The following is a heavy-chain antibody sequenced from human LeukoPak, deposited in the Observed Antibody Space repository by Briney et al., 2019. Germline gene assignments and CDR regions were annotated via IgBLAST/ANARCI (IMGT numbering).Heavy chain of an antibody. Sequence: ASVKVSCKASGCMFTGYYIHWVRQAPGQGLEWMGWINPNSGATNCPQKFQGRVTMSRDTSIRTVYMDLSALTFDDTAVYFCARSRVTTIPNLDYWGQGILVTVSS. CDR2: INPNSGAT. D-gene: IGHD2-21*02. CDR3: ARSRVTTIPNLDY. CDR1: GCMFTGYY. J-gene: IGHJ4*02. V-gene: IGHV1-2*02.